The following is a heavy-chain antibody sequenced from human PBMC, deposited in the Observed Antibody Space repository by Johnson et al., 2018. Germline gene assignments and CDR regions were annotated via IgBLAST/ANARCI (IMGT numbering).Heavy chain of an antibody. CDR2: IKYDGSER. J-gene: IGHJ6*02. V-gene: IGHV3-7*01. CDR1: GFTFSSYW. CDR3: ARGYYYGMDA. Sequence: VQLQESGGGLVQPGGSLRLSCAASGFTFSSYWMHWVRQAPGKGLEWVAHIKYDGSERQYVDSVKGRSTISRDNAKKSLFLQIRSLRADDAAVYYCARGYYYGMDAWGQGTTVTVSS.